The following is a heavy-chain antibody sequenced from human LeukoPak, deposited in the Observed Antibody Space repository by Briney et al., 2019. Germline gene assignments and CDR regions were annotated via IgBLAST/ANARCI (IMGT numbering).Heavy chain of an antibody. CDR1: GGSISSYY. CDR3: ARDRYYYGSGSSSDWYFDL. CDR2: IYYTGST. J-gene: IGHJ2*01. D-gene: IGHD3-10*01. V-gene: IGHV4-59*01. Sequence: SETLSLTRTVSGGSISSYYWSWIRQPPGKGLEWIAYIYYTGSTKFNPSLKSRVTISVDTSKNQFSLKLNSATAADTAMYYCARDRYYYGSGSSSDWYFDLWGRGTLVTVSS.